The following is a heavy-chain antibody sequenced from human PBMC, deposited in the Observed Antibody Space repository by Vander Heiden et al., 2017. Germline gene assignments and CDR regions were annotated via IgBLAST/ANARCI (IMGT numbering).Heavy chain of an antibody. J-gene: IGHJ4*02. Sequence: QVQLVESGGGVVQPGRSLRLSCAASGFTFSSYAMHWVRQAPGKGLEWVAVISYDGSNKYYADSVKGRFTISRDNSKNTLYLQMNSLRAEDTAVYYCAREGRDGYNVVDYWDQGTLVTVSS. D-gene: IGHD5-12*01. CDR1: GFTFSSYA. CDR3: AREGRDGYNVVDY. CDR2: ISYDGSNK. V-gene: IGHV3-30-3*01.